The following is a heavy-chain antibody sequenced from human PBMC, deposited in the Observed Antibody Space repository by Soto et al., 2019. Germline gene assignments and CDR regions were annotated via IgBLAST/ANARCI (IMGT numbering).Heavy chain of an antibody. V-gene: IGHV3-15*07. J-gene: IGHJ3*02. CDR3: TTGPSGLRFLEWLFSPTI. D-gene: IGHD3-3*01. Sequence: GGSLRLSCAASGFTFSNAWMNWVRQAPGKGLEWVGRIKSKTDGRTTDYAAPVKGRFTISRDDSKNTLYLQMNSLKTEDTAVYYCTTGPSGLRFLEWLFSPTIWGKGTMVTVSS. CDR1: GFTFSNAW. CDR2: IKSKTDGRTT.